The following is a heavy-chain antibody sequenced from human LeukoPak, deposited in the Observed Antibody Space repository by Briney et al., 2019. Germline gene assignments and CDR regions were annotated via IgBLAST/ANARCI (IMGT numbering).Heavy chain of an antibody. CDR2: IYHSGST. Sequence: SETLSLTCTVSGYSISSGYYWGWIRQPPGKGLEWIGSIYHSGSTYYNATLKSRVTISAGTSKNQISLNLRSVTAADTAVYYCARVPGPNWFDPWGQGTLVIVSS. V-gene: IGHV4-38-2*02. J-gene: IGHJ5*02. CDR3: ARVPGPNWFDP. CDR1: GYSISSGYY.